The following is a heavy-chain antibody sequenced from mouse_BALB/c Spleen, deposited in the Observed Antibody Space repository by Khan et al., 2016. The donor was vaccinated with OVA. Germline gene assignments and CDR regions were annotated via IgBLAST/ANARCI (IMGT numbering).Heavy chain of an antibody. D-gene: IGHD2-4*01. Sequence: QVRLQQSGPGLVAPSQSLSITCTVSGFSLTSYGVHWVRQPPGKGLEWLGVIWAGGSTNYNSALMSRLSISKDNSKSQVFLKMNSLQTDDTAMYYCAREGSTMITTAFAYWGQGTLVTVSA. J-gene: IGHJ3*01. CDR2: IWAGGST. V-gene: IGHV2-9*02. CDR1: GFSLTSYG. CDR3: AREGSTMITTAFAY.